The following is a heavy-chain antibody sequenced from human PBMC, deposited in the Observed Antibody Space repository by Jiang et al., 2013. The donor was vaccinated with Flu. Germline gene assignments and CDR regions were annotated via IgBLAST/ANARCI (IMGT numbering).Heavy chain of an antibody. Sequence: VQLVESGGGVAQPGRSLRLSCAASGFTFSSYGMHWVRQAPGKGLEWVAVILYDGSNKYCADSVKGRFTISRDNSKNTLDLQMNSLRAEDTAVYYCAKDRLIQRVTVVPFFDYWGQGTLVTVSS. D-gene: IGHD2-2*01. CDR3: AKDRLIQRVTVVPFFDY. V-gene: IGHV3-30*18. CDR1: GFTFSSYG. CDR2: ILYDGSNK. J-gene: IGHJ4*02.